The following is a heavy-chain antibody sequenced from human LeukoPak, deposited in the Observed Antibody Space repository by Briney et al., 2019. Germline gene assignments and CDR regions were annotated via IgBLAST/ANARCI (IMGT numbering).Heavy chain of an antibody. J-gene: IGHJ4*02. CDR1: GFTFSNDP. CDR2: ISESGDVT. CDR3: ARDSSHYLGSSDY. Sequence: PGGSLRLSCEASGFTFSNDPMSWDRQPPGRGLEWVSVISESGDVTHYADAMKGRFTISRDNAKNTLNLQMNSLRAEDTAIYYCARDSSHYLGSSDYWGQGTLVTVSS. D-gene: IGHD6-6*01. V-gene: IGHV3-23*01.